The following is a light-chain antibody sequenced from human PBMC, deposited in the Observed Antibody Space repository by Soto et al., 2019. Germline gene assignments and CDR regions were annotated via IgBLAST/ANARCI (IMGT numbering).Light chain of an antibody. V-gene: IGKV3-11*01. Sequence: EIALTQSPATLSLSPGERATLSCRASQSVSSYLAWYQQKPGQAPRLLIYDASNRATGIPARFSGSGSGTDFTLTISSLEPEDFAAYYCQQRSNWPPTWTFGQGTKVDIK. CDR2: DAS. CDR1: QSVSSY. J-gene: IGKJ1*01. CDR3: QQRSNWPPTWT.